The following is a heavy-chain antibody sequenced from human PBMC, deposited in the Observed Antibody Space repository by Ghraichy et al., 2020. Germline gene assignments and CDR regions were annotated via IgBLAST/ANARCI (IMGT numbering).Heavy chain of an antibody. D-gene: IGHD3-10*01. J-gene: IGHJ4*02. CDR3: ARGIELTLVLGVMGYFDY. V-gene: IGHV4-31*03. CDR1: GGSVSSADFH. Sequence: SETLSLTCTVSGGSVSSADFHWSWIRQRPGKGLEWVGSIYHSGSSYYNPSLMSRASMSIDTSKNQFSLNLRSVTAADTAVYYCARGIELTLVLGVMGYFDYWGQGALLTVSS. CDR2: IYHSGSS.